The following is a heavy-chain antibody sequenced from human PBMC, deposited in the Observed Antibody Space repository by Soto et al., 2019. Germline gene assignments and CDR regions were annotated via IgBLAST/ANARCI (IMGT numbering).Heavy chain of an antibody. J-gene: IGHJ4*02. CDR1: GASITGSFF. V-gene: IGHV4-4*07. D-gene: IGHD2-21*02. CDR2: FSLSGAT. Sequence: SETLSLTCTVSGASITGSFFWSWIRQPAGKGLEWIGRFSLSGATNYNPSLRSRVTMSADVSKNQFSLRLTSVTAADTALYYCARGVTPPGAPAWYYFDSWGQGTLVTVSS. CDR3: ARGVTPPGAPAWYYFDS.